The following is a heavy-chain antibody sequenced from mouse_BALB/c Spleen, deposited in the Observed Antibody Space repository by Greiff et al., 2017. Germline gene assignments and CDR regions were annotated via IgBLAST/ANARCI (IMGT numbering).Heavy chain of an antibody. Sequence: VQLQESGAELARPGASVKLSCKASGYTFTSYWMQWVKQRPGQGLEWIGAIYPGDGDTRYTQKFKGKATLTADKSSSTAYMQLSSLASEDSAVYYCARCGYGSISWFAYWGQGTLVTVSA. V-gene: IGHV1-87*01. D-gene: IGHD1-1*01. CDR1: GYTFTSYW. CDR2: IYPGDGDT. CDR3: ARCGYGSISWFAY. J-gene: IGHJ3*01.